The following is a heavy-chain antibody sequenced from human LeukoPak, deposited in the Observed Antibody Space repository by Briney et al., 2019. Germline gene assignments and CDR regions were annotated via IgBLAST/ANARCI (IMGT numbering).Heavy chain of an antibody. V-gene: IGHV3-23*01. CDR2: ISGSGGST. Sequence: PGGSLRLSCAASGFTFSSYAISWVRQAPGKGLEWVSAISGSGGSTYYADSVKGRFTISRDNSKNTLYLQMNSLRAEDTAVYYCAKDKVRSAGRHYYYMDVWGKGTTVTVSS. CDR1: GFTFSSYA. J-gene: IGHJ6*03. CDR3: AKDKVRSAGRHYYYMDV. D-gene: IGHD6-25*01.